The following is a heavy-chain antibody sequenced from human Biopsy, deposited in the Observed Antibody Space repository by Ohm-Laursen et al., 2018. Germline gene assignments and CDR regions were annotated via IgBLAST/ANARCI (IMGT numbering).Heavy chain of an antibody. CDR1: GGIFSNYG. J-gene: IGHJ1*01. CDR2: NIPILGTG. V-gene: IGHV1-69*06. D-gene: IGHD3-9*01. Sequence: SSVKVSCKAPGGIFSNYGVNWVRQAPGQGLEWLGGNIPILGTGNYAQKFQDRVTVAADTSTSTATMELRSLRSDDTAVYYCATKLTGYFHHWGQGILVIVSS. CDR3: ATKLTGYFHH.